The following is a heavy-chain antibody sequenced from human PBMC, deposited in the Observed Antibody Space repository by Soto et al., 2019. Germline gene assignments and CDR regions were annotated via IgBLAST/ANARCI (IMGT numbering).Heavy chain of an antibody. CDR2: IRSKAYGGTT. CDR3: TRHSETYYDFWSGYGLVSPDAFDI. D-gene: IGHD3-3*01. Sequence: PGGSLRLSCTASGFTFGDYAMSWFRQAPGKGLEWVGFIRSKAYGGTTEYAASVKGRFTISRDDSKSIAYLQMNSLKTEDTAVYYCTRHSETYYDFWSGYGLVSPDAFDIWGQGTMVTVSS. CDR1: GFTFGDYA. J-gene: IGHJ3*02. V-gene: IGHV3-49*03.